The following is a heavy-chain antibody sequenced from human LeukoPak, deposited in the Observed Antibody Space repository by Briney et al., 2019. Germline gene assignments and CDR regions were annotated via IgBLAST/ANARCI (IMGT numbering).Heavy chain of an antibody. CDR1: GGTFSSYA. CDR2: IIPIFGIA. J-gene: IGHJ6*02. Sequence: SVEVSCKASGGTFSSYAISWVRQAPGQGLEWMGRIIPIFGIANYAQKFQGRVTITADKSTSTAYMELSSLRSEDTAVYYCAGTYYYGSGSYTPQYYYYGMDVWGQGATVTVSS. V-gene: IGHV1-69*04. CDR3: AGTYYYGSGSYTPQYYYYGMDV. D-gene: IGHD3-10*01.